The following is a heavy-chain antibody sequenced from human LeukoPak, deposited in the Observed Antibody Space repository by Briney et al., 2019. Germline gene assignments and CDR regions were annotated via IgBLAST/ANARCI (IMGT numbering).Heavy chain of an antibody. D-gene: IGHD2-2*02. CDR3: AKDVGYCSSTTCYKPFDY. V-gene: IGHV3-23*01. Sequence: GRSLRLSCAASGFTFSNHAMSWVRQAPGKGLEWVSAFSGSGGSTYYADSVKGRFTISRDNSKNTLYLQMNSLRAEDTAVYYCAKDVGYCSSTTCYKPFDYWGQGTLVTVSS. CDR1: GFTFSNHA. J-gene: IGHJ4*02. CDR2: FSGSGGST.